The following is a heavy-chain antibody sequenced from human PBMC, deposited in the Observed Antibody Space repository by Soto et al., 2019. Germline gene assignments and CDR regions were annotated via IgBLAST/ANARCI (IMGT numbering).Heavy chain of an antibody. CDR2: IYSSGNT. J-gene: IGHJ5*02. CDR1: GGTISGYY. D-gene: IGHD3-3*01. CDR3: ARGQRFSDWFDP. V-gene: IGHV4-4*07. Sequence: SETLSLTCSASGGTISGYYWTWIRQPAGKGLEWIGRIYSSGNTKYNPSLQSRVTMSLDTSNNQFSLRLTSVTAADTAVYYCARGQRFSDWFDPWGQGTLVTVSS.